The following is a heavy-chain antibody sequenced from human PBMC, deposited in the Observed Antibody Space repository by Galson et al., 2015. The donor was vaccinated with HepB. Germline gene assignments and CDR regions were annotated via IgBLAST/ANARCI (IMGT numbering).Heavy chain of an antibody. V-gene: IGHV3-23*01. D-gene: IGHD2/OR15-2a*01. CDR1: GFTFSRDA. CDR3: SKELGSTRVTFDY. CDR2: ISDGGSTT. J-gene: IGHJ4*02. Sequence: LRLSCAASGFTFSRDAMSWVRQAPGKGLEWVSAISDGGSTTHYVDSVRGRFTISRDKSKNTLYLQMNGLRADDTAVYYCSKELGSTRVTFDYWGQGTLVTVSS.